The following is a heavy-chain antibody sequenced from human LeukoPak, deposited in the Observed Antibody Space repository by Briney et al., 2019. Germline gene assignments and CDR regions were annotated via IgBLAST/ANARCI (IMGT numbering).Heavy chain of an antibody. D-gene: IGHD3-9*01. CDR3: AKHYDILTGPDY. CDR1: GFTFSSYA. CDR2: ISGSGGST. V-gene: IGHV3-23*01. Sequence: GGSLRLSCAASGFTFSSYAMTWVRQAPGKGLEWVSAISGSGGSTYYADSVKGRFTISRDNSKNTLYLQMNSLRAEDTAVYYCAKHYDILTGPDYWGQGTLVTVSS. J-gene: IGHJ4*02.